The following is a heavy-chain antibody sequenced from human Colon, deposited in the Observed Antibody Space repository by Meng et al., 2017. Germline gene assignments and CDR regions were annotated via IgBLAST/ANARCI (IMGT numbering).Heavy chain of an antibody. CDR1: GFTFTGYT. D-gene: IGHD6-19*01. CDR2: INAADGST. CDR3: ARGAITRTATALGW. Sequence: QVQFVQSGAEEKKPGASVKLSCKTSGFTFTGYTLHWVRQAPGQSLEWMGWINAADGSTKYSQKFLDRVTITRDTSASTVYMELSSLTSEDTAVYYCARGAITRTATALGWWGQGTLVTVSS. J-gene: IGHJ4*02. V-gene: IGHV1-3*05.